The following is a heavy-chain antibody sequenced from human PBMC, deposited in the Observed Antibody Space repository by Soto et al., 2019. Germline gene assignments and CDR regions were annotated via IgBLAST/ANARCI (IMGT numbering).Heavy chain of an antibody. Sequence: EVQVVESGGALVQPGGSLRLSCAVSGSTVRSNPMSWVRQAPGKGLECVSVIYGDGRTYYADSVKGRFTVSRDNSKTTVYLQMNNLRADDTAIYYCARDLPDYGDYLRWGQGTLVAVSS. CDR3: ARDLPDYGDYLR. V-gene: IGHV3-66*01. D-gene: IGHD4-17*01. CDR1: GSTVRSNP. J-gene: IGHJ4*02. CDR2: IYGDGRT.